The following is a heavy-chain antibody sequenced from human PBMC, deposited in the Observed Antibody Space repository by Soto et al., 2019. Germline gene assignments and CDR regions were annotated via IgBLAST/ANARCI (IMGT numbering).Heavy chain of an antibody. V-gene: IGHV1-8*01. J-gene: IGHJ6*03. Sequence: ASVKVSCTASGYTFTSYAINWVRQATGQRLEWMGWMNPNSGNTGYAQKFEGRVTMTRNTSIRTDYMEASRLRSEDTAANYCARGCTTFGVPPYYYYYMDVWGTGTTVTVSS. D-gene: IGHD3-3*01. CDR2: MNPNSGNT. CDR1: GYTFTSYA. CDR3: ARGCTTFGVPPYYYYYMDV.